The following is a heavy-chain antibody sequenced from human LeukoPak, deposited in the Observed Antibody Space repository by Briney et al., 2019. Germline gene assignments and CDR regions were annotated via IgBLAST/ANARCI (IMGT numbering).Heavy chain of an antibody. V-gene: IGHV3-7*01. Sequence: GGSLRLSCAASGFIFSGKWMRWVRQAPGKGLEWVANINQGGSDKYYVDSVKGRFTISRDNANNLLYLQMNSLRGEDTAVYYCTRDRSRAEDDWGQGTLVTVSS. J-gene: IGHJ4*02. CDR3: TRDRSRAEDD. CDR2: INQGGSDK. CDR1: GFIFSGKW. D-gene: IGHD1-14*01.